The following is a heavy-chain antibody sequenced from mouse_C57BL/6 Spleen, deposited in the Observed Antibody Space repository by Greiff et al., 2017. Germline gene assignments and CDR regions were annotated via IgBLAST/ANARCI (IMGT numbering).Heavy chain of an antibody. V-gene: IGHV1-69*01. CDR1: GYTFTSYW. J-gene: IGHJ3*01. D-gene: IGHD1-1*01. CDR3: ARPYCYGSSDEAY. CDR2: IDTSDSYT. Sequence: QVQLQQPGAELVMPGASVKLSCKASGYTFTSYWMHWVKQRPGQGLEWIGGIDTSDSYTNYNQKFKGKSTLTVDKSSSTAYMQLSRLTSEDSAVYYCARPYCYGSSDEAYWGQGTLVTVSA.